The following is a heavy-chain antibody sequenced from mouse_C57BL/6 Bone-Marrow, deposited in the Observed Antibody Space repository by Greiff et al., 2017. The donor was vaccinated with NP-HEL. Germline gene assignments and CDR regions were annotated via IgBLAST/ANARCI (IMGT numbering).Heavy chain of an antibody. CDR1: GYSITSGYY. D-gene: IGHD2-4*01. CDR2: ISYDGSN. Sequence: ESGPGLVKPSQSLSLTCSVTGYSITSGYYWNWIRQFPGNKLEWMGYISYDGSNNYNPSLKNRISITRDTSKNQFFLKLNSVTTEDTATXYCARVGDYDGGFAYWGQGTLVTVSA. V-gene: IGHV3-6*01. CDR3: ARVGDYDGGFAY. J-gene: IGHJ3*01.